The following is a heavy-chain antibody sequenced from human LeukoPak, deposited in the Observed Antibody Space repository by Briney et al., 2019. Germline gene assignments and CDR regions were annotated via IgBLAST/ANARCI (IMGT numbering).Heavy chain of an antibody. CDR3: ARGTYGDYARGPYYFDY. V-gene: IGHV4-4*07. D-gene: IGHD4-17*01. CDR2: IYASGTT. Sequence: SETLSLTCTVSGDSISSYYWTWIRQSAAKGLEWIGRIYASGTTNYNPSLKSRVTMSIDTSKNQFSLKVNSVTAADTAVYYCARGTYGDYARGPYYFDYWGQGTLVTVSS. CDR1: GDSISSYY. J-gene: IGHJ4*02.